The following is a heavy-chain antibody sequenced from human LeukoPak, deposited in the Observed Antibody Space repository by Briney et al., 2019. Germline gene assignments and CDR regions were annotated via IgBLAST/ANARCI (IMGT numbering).Heavy chain of an antibody. CDR1: GFTFRSYA. CDR2: ISDDGSRQ. Sequence: PGVSLRLPCAASGFTFRSYAMHWVRQAPGKGLEGGAVISDDGSRQHYADFLEGRITISRDNSKNTVSLQMSSLRTEDTAVYFCAREQSGDGWSGFDYWGQGTLVTVSS. CDR3: AREQSGDGWSGFDY. J-gene: IGHJ4*02. V-gene: IGHV3-30*15. D-gene: IGHD6-19*01.